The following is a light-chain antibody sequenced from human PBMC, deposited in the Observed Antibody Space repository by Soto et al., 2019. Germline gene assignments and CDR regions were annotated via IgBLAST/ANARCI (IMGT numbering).Light chain of an antibody. Sequence: QSVLTQPPSVSGAPGQRVTISCTGSSSNIGAGYDVHWYQQLPGTAPKLLIFANSNRPSGVPDRFSGSKSGTSASLAITGLHAEDEADYYCQSYDSGLSGSWVFGGGTKLTVL. J-gene: IGLJ2*01. CDR1: SSNIGAGYD. CDR3: QSYDSGLSGSWV. CDR2: ANS. V-gene: IGLV1-40*01.